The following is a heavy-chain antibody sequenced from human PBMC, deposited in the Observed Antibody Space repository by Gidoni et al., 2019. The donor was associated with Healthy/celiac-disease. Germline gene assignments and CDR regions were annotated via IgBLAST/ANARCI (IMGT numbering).Heavy chain of an antibody. CDR3: ARVSVVRGVIPFYGMDV. Sequence: QVQLVQSGAEVKKPGSSVKVSCKASGGPFSSYAISWVRQAPGQGLEWMGGIIPIFSTANYAQKFQGRVTITADESTSTAYMELSSLRSEDTAVYYCARVSVVRGVIPFYGMDVWGQGTTVTVSS. D-gene: IGHD3-10*01. J-gene: IGHJ6*02. CDR2: IIPIFSTA. CDR1: GGPFSSYA. V-gene: IGHV1-69*01.